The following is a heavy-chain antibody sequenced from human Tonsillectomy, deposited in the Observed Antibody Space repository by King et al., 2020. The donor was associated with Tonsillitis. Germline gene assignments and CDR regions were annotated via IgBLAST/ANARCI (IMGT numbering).Heavy chain of an antibody. Sequence: QLVQSGAEVKKPGASVKVSCKASGYTFTSYGISWVRQAPGQGLEWMGWINTYNGNTNFAQKLQGRVTMTTDTSTSTAYMELGSLRSDDTAFYYCARVSYDRFHWGYQYYGMDVWGQGTTVTVSS. CDR1: GYTFTSYG. CDR3: ARVSYDRFHWGYQYYGMDV. J-gene: IGHJ6*02. D-gene: IGHD3-22*01. CDR2: INTYNGNT. V-gene: IGHV1-18*04.